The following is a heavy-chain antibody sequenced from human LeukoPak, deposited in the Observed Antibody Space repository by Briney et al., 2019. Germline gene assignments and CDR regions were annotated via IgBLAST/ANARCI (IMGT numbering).Heavy chain of an antibody. CDR2: INTNSGDT. D-gene: IGHD1-1*01. J-gene: IGHJ4*02. CDR1: GYTITGYY. CDR3: ARDRHWNQGNFDY. V-gene: IGHV1-2*02. Sequence: ASVKVSCKASGYTITGYYIHWVRQAPGQGLEWMGWINTNSGDTNYAQKYQGRVTMTRDTSINPAFMELSRLRSDDTAVYYCARDRHWNQGNFDYWGQGTLVTVSS.